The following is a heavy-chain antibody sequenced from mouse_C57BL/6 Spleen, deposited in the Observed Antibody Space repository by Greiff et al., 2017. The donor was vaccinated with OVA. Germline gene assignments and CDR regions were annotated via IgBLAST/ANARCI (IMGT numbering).Heavy chain of an antibody. V-gene: IGHV6-3*01. Sequence: EVMLVESGGGLVQPGGSMKLSCVASGFTFSNYWMNWVRQSPEKGLEWVAQIRLKSDNYATHYAESVKGRFTISRDDSKSSVYLQMNNLRAEDTGIYYCTAPFRAMDYWGQGTSVTVSS. J-gene: IGHJ4*01. CDR3: TAPFRAMDY. CDR1: GFTFSNYW. CDR2: IRLKSDNYAT.